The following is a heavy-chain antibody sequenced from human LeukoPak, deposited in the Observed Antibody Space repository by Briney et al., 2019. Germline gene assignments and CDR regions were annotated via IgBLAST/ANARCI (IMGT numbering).Heavy chain of an antibody. CDR2: IGSSGGGI. CDR1: GFTFSTYT. J-gene: IGHJ2*01. Sequence: PPGGSLRLSCAASGFTFSTYTMYWVRHPPGKRLEWVSIIGSSGGGIHYADSVKGRFTISRDNSKNALYLQMNSLRAEDTAVYYCAREERSSDWYFDLWGRGTLVTVSS. V-gene: IGHV3-23*01. CDR3: AREERSSDWYFDL. D-gene: IGHD3-10*01.